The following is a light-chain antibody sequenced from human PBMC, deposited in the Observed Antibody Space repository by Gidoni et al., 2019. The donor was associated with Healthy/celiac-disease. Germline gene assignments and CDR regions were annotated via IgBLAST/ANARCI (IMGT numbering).Light chain of an antibody. CDR3: QSADSSGRVV. J-gene: IGLJ2*01. CDR1: ALPKQY. V-gene: IGLV3-25*03. CDR2: KDR. Sequence: SYELTQPPSVSVSPGQTARITCSGDALPKQYAYWYQQKQGQAPVLVIYKDRERPSGIPERFSGSSSGTTVTLTISGVQAEDEADYYCQSADSSGRVVFGGGTKLTVL.